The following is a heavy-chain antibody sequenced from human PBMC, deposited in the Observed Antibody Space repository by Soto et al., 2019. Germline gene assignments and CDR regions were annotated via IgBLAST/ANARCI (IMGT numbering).Heavy chain of an antibody. CDR1: GFTFSGSA. J-gene: IGHJ4*02. V-gene: IGHV3-73*01. CDR3: TRHTSDY. Sequence: EVQLVESGGGLVQPGGSLKLSCAAPGFTFSGSAMHWVRQASGKGLEWVGRIRSKPNNYATAYAASVQGRFTISRDDSKNTAYLQMNSLKTEDTAVYYCTRHTSDYWGQGTLVTVSS. CDR2: IRSKPNNYAT.